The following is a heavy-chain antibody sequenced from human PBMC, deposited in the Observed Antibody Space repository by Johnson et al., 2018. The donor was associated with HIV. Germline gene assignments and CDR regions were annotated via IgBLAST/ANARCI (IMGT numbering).Heavy chain of an antibody. CDR3: TTDPYGAGSESKGTFDA. V-gene: IGHV3-15*01. D-gene: IGHD3-10*01. Sequence: VQLVESGGGLVKPGGSLRLSCAASGFAFSNAWMSWVRQAPGKGLEWVGRIKSKTDGGTTDYAAPVKGRFTLSRDDSKNMLHLQMNSLKTGDTAVDYCTTDPYGAGSESKGTFDAWVQGTMVTVSS. J-gene: IGHJ3*01. CDR2: IKSKTDGGTT. CDR1: GFAFSNAW.